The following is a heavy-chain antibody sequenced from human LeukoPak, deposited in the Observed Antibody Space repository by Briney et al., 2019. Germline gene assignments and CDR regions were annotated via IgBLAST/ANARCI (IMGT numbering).Heavy chain of an antibody. CDR1: GYTFTGYY. V-gene: IGHV1-2*02. J-gene: IGHJ3*02. Sequence: GASVKVSCKASGYTFTGYYMHWVRQAPGQGLEWMGWINPNSGGTNYAQKFQGRVTMTRDTSTSTAYMELSRLRSADTAVYYCAGSELRSQPHSDAFDIWGRGTMVSVSS. CDR2: INPNSGGT. D-gene: IGHD1-26*01. CDR3: AGSELRSQPHSDAFDI.